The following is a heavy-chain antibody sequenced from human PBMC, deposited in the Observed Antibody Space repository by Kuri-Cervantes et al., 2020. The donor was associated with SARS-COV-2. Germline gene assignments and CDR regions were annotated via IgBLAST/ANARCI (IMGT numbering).Heavy chain of an antibody. CDR1: GGSISSSSYY. Sequence: SETLSLTCTVSGGSISSSSYYWGWIRQPPGKGLEWIGSIYYSGSTYYNPSLKSRVTISVDTSKNQFSLKLSSVTAADTGVYYCATHPKELRIVVVNWFDPWGPGTLVTVSS. D-gene: IGHD3-22*01. V-gene: IGHV4-39*01. CDR3: ATHPKELRIVVVNWFDP. CDR2: IYYSGST. J-gene: IGHJ5*02.